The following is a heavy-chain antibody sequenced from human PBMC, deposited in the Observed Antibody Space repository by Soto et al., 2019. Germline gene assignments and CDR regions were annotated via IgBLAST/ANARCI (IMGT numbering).Heavy chain of an antibody. Sequence: GASVKVSCKASGYTFTSYYMHWVRQAPGQGLEWMGIINPSGGSTSYAQKFQGRVTMTRDTSTSTVYMEPSSLRSEDTAVYYCARVYPSDTRYGYVGNNWFDPWGQGTLVTVSS. D-gene: IGHD5-18*01. CDR1: GYTFTSYY. CDR3: ARVYPSDTRYGYVGNNWFDP. CDR2: INPSGGST. V-gene: IGHV1-46*03. J-gene: IGHJ5*02.